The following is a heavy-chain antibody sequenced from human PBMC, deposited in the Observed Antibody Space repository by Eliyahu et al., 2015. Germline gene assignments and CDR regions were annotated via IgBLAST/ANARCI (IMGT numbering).Heavy chain of an antibody. D-gene: IGHD3-3*01. CDR3: ARRRSGYYIWGGMDV. CDR1: XGSFXGYY. CDR2: INHSGST. V-gene: IGHV4-34*01. Sequence: QVQLQQWGAGLLKPSETLSLTCAVYXGSFXGYYWSWIRQPPGKGLEWIGEINHSGSTNYNPSLKSRVTIXVDTSKNQFSLKLSSVTAADTAVYYCARRRSGYYIWGGMDVWGQGTTVTVSS. J-gene: IGHJ6*02.